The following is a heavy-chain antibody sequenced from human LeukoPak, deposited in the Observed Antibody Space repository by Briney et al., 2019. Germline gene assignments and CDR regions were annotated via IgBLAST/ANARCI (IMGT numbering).Heavy chain of an antibody. J-gene: IGHJ3*02. Sequence: QSGGSLRLSCAASGFTFSSYAMHWVRQAPGKGLGWVAVISYDGSNKYYADSVKGRFTISRDNPKNTLYLQMNSLRAEDTAVYYCAKRDSPSNAAFDIWGQGTMVTVSS. V-gene: IGHV3-30-3*02. CDR3: AKRDSPSNAAFDI. D-gene: IGHD2/OR15-2a*01. CDR1: GFTFSSYA. CDR2: ISYDGSNK.